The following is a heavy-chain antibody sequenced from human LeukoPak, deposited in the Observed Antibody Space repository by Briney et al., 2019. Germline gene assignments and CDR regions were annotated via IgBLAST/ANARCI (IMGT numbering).Heavy chain of an antibody. J-gene: IGHJ6*03. V-gene: IGHV3-30*02. CDR1: GFTFSSYG. D-gene: IGHD4-17*01. CDR2: IRYDGSNK. CDR3: AKEASPINSIFDYGDYYMDV. Sequence: GGSLRLSCAASGFTFSSYGMHWVRQAPGKGLEWVAFIRYDGSNKYYADSVKGRFTISRDNSKNTLYLQMNSLRAEDTAVYYCAKEASPINSIFDYGDYYMDVWGKGTTVTVSS.